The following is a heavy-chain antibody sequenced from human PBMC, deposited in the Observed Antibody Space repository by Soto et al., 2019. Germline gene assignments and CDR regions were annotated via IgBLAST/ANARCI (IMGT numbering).Heavy chain of an antibody. Sequence: EVHLVESGGGLVKPGGSLRLSCAASGFTFSNYIMNWVRQAPGEGLKWVSSISSSGTSIYYADSVKGRFTISRDNAKNSLYLQMNSLRVEDTAVYYCARDPSGDYASYYYGMDVWGQGTTVTVSS. CDR2: ISSSGTSI. D-gene: IGHD4-17*01. V-gene: IGHV3-21*01. CDR1: GFTFSNYI. CDR3: ARDPSGDYASYYYGMDV. J-gene: IGHJ6*02.